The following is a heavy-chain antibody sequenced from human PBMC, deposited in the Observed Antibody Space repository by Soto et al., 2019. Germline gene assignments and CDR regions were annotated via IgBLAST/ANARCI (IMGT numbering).Heavy chain of an antibody. D-gene: IGHD1-1*01. V-gene: IGHV3-23*01. J-gene: IGHJ3*02. Sequence: GGSLRLSCAVSGFICSSYDMSWVRQAPGKGLEWVSTILVGGSPHYEDSVKGRFTISRDTSKDTVYLQMNSLTAGDTAVYYCAKATATSGGAFEIYGQGAMVTVSS. CDR2: ILVGGSP. CDR3: AKATATSGGAFEI. CDR1: GFICSSYD.